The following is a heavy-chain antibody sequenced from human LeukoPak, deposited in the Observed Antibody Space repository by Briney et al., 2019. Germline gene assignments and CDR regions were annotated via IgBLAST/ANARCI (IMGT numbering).Heavy chain of an antibody. J-gene: IGHJ4*02. D-gene: IGHD2-21*02. CDR3: ARGPSLVVVTAIPFDY. Sequence: ASVKVPCKASGYTFTSYYMHWVRQAPGQGLEWMGIINPSGGSTSYAQKFQGRVTMTRDTSTSTVYMELSSLRSEDTAVYYCARGPSLVVVTAIPFDYWGQGTLVTVSS. V-gene: IGHV1-46*01. CDR1: GYTFTSYY. CDR2: INPSGGST.